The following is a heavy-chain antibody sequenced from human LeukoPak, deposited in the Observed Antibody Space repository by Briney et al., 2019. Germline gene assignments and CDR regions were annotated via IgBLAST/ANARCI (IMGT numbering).Heavy chain of an antibody. Sequence: GGSLRLSCAASGFTFSTYGMHWVRQAPGKGLEWVALISYDGNNKYYADSVKGRFTISRDNSKNTLYLQMNSLRADDTAVYYCAKDIRTVAGTLGFWGQGTLVTVSS. V-gene: IGHV3-30*18. CDR3: AKDIRTVAGTLGF. D-gene: IGHD6-19*01. CDR2: ISYDGNNK. J-gene: IGHJ4*02. CDR1: GFTFSTYG.